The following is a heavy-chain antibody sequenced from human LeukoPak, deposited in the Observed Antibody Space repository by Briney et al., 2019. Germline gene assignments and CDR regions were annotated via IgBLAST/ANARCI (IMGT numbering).Heavy chain of an antibody. D-gene: IGHD3-9*01. J-gene: IGHJ5*02. CDR2: IYYSGST. CDR1: GGSISSYY. V-gene: IGHV4-59*01. CDR3: ARDNSDYDILTGYYFFNWFDP. Sequence: SETLSLTCTVSGGSISSYYWSWIRQPPGKGLEWIGYIYYSGSTNYNPSLKSRVTISVDTSKNQFSLKLSSVTAADTAVYYCARDNSDYDILTGYYFFNWFDPWGQGTLVTASS.